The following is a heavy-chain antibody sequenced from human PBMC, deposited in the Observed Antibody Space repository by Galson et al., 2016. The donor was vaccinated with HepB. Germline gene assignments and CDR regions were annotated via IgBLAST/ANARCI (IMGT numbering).Heavy chain of an antibody. CDR3: ASIRVGATLVGAFDI. J-gene: IGHJ3*02. CDR1: GFSINTYW. CDR2: INSDGSST. D-gene: IGHD1-26*01. V-gene: IGHV3-74*01. Sequence: SLRLSCAASGFSINTYWMHWVRPAPGKGLVWVSRINSDGSSTNYADSVKGRFTISRDNAKNTLYLQMNSLRAEDTAVYYCASIRVGATLVGAFDIWGQGTMVTVSS.